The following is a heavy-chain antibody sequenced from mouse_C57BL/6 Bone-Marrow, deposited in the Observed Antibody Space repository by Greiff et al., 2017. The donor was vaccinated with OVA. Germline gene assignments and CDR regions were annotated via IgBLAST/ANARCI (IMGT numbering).Heavy chain of an antibody. Sequence: QVQLQQPGAELVRPGSSVKLSCKASGYTFTSYWMHWVKQRPIQGLEWIGNIDPSDSETHYNQKFKDKATLTVDKSSSTAYMQLSSLTSEDSAVYYCARDSIWYYGMRYAMDYWGQGTSVTVSS. CDR3: ARDSIWYYGMRYAMDY. CDR2: IDPSDSET. J-gene: IGHJ4*01. CDR1: GYTFTSYW. V-gene: IGHV1-52*01. D-gene: IGHD1-1*01.